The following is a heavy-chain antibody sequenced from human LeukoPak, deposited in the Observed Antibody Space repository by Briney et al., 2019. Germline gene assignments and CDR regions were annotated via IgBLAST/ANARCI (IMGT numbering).Heavy chain of an antibody. CDR2: INPSGGST. CDR1: GYTFTSYY. Sequence: ASVKVSCKASGYTFTSYYMHWVRQAPGQGLEWMGIINPSGGSTSYAQKFQGRVTMTRDMSTSTVYMELSSLRSEDTAVYYCASAQENYYDSSGLISPAGDYWGQGTLVTVSS. CDR3: ASAQENYYDSSGLISPAGDY. D-gene: IGHD3-22*01. J-gene: IGHJ4*02. V-gene: IGHV1-46*01.